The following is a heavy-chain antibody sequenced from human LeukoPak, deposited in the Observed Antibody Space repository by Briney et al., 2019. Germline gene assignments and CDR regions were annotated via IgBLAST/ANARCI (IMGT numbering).Heavy chain of an antibody. CDR1: GYTFASYY. V-gene: IGHV1-46*01. CDR2: INPSGGST. CDR3: ARDRSPVAVYGMDV. D-gene: IGHD6-19*01. Sequence: ASVKVSCKASGYTFASYYMYWMRQAPGQGLEWMGIINPSGGSTSYAQKFQGRVTTTRDTSTSTVYMELSSLRSEDTAVYYCARDRSPVAVYGMDVWGQGTTVTVSS. J-gene: IGHJ6*02.